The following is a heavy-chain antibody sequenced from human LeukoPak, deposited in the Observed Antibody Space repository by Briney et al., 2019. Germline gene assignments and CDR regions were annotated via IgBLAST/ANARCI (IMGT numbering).Heavy chain of an antibody. J-gene: IGHJ3*02. D-gene: IGHD2-15*01. CDR1: GGSISSYY. CDR2: VYYSANS. V-gene: IGHV4-59*01. Sequence: KPSETLSLPCTVSGGSISSYYWSWIRQPPGKGLEWIGYVYYSANSNYNPSLKSRVTISLDTSKNQFSLKLSSATAADTALYYCARAPLRYCSGGDCQGAFDIWGQGTMVTVSS. CDR3: ARAPLRYCSGGDCQGAFDI.